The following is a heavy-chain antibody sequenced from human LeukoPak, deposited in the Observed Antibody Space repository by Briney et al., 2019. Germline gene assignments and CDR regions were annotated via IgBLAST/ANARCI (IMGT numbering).Heavy chain of an antibody. Sequence: SQTLSLTCAISGDSVSTNSGSWNWIRQSPSRGLEWLGRTCYRSKWYNDYAESVESRIIINPDTSKNQFSLQLNSVTPEDTAVYYCARGGYSSSWFSNWFDPWGQGTLVTVSS. CDR1: GDSVSTNSGS. CDR3: ARGGYSSSWFSNWFDP. D-gene: IGHD6-13*01. J-gene: IGHJ5*02. CDR2: TCYRSKWYN. V-gene: IGHV6-1*01.